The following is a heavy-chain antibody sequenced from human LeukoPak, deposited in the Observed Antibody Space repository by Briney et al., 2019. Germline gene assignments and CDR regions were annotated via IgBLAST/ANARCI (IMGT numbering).Heavy chain of an antibody. CDR1: GYSSTSYC. CDR3: GMSGDRVPLQDDVFDV. CDR2: IYPGDSGP. D-gene: IGHD1-26*01. Sequence: GESLKFSCKASGYSSTSYCIGWVRQMPRKGQEWMGFIYPGDSGPTYSPSFQGQVTISVDKSINTAYLQWSSLQASDTAMYYCGMSGDRVPLQDDVFDVWGQGTMFTVS. J-gene: IGHJ3*01. V-gene: IGHV5-51*01.